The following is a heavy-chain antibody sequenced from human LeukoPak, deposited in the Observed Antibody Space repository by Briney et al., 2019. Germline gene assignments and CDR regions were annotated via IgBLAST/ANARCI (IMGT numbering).Heavy chain of an antibody. Sequence: PSETLSLTCTVSGGSISTYYWSWIRQPPGKGLEWIGYIYYSGSTNYNPSLKSRVTISVDTSKNQFSLKLSSVTAADTALYYCARQTLTYYYDSSGYSAGAYFDYWGQGTLVTVSS. V-gene: IGHV4-59*08. CDR2: IYYSGST. CDR1: GGSISTYY. J-gene: IGHJ4*02. D-gene: IGHD3-22*01. CDR3: ARQTLTYYYDSSGYSAGAYFDY.